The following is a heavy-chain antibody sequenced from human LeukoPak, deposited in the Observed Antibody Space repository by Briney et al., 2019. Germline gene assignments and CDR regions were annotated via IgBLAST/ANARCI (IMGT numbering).Heavy chain of an antibody. CDR3: AKGLVTWDY. CDR2: LSGSDGST. V-gene: IGHV3-23*01. Sequence: GGSLRLSCAASGFTFSSYAMSWVRQAPGKGLEWVSGLSGSDGSTYYADSVKGRFTISRDNSKNTLFLQMNNLRAEDAAVYYCAKGLVTWDYWGQGTLVTVSS. CDR1: GFTFSSYA. J-gene: IGHJ4*02. D-gene: IGHD3-16*02.